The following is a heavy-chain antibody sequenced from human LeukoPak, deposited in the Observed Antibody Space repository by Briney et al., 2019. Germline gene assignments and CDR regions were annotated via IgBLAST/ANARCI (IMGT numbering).Heavy chain of an antibody. Sequence: GGSLRLSCAASGFTFSSYSMSWVRQAPGKGLEWVSSISSSSSYIYYADSVKGRFTISRDNAKNSLYLQMSSLRAEDTAVYYCANSRYDSSGYYGIIGYWGQGTLVTVSS. V-gene: IGHV3-21*01. CDR2: ISSSSSYI. CDR3: ANSRYDSSGYYGIIGY. CDR1: GFTFSSYS. J-gene: IGHJ4*02. D-gene: IGHD3-22*01.